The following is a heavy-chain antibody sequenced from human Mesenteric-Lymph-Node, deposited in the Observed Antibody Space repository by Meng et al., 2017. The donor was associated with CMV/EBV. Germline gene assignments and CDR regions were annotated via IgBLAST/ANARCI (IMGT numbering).Heavy chain of an antibody. CDR1: GFTFSSYG. V-gene: IGHV3-30*02. CDR3: AKDGRGVWRQNIDY. Sequence: GESLKISCAASGFTFSSYGMHWVRQAPGKGLEWVAFIRYDGSNKYYADSVKGRFTISRDNSKNTLYLQMNSLRAEDTAAYYCAKDGRGVWRQNIDYWGQGTLVTVSS. CDR2: IRYDGSNK. J-gene: IGHJ4*02. D-gene: IGHD6-13*01.